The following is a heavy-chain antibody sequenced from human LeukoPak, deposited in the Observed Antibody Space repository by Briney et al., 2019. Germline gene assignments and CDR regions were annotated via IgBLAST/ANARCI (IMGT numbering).Heavy chain of an antibody. V-gene: IGHV4-59*01. D-gene: IGHD3-22*01. CDR2: IYNSGST. CDR3: ARIYYDSGAYYRRAFDI. Sequence: PSETLSLTCTVSGGSINTYYWGWIRQPPGKGLKWIAYIYNSGSTNSNPSLKSLVTISVDTSKNQFSLRLSSVTAADTAVYYCARIYYDSGAYYRRAFDIWGQGTMVSVSS. CDR1: GGSINTYY. J-gene: IGHJ3*02.